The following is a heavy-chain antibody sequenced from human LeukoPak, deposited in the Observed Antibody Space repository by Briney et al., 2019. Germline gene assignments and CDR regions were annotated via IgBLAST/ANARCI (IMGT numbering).Heavy chain of an antibody. CDR2: IFHSGST. Sequence: SETLSLTCTVSGGSINSGGYYWSWIRQHPGKGLEWIGYIFHSGSTSYNPSLKSRATISVDTSKNQFSLKLSSVTAADTAVYYCARGPRSSGWTFDYWGQGTLVTVSS. V-gene: IGHV4-31*03. J-gene: IGHJ4*02. CDR1: GGSINSGGYY. CDR3: ARGPRSSGWTFDY. D-gene: IGHD6-19*01.